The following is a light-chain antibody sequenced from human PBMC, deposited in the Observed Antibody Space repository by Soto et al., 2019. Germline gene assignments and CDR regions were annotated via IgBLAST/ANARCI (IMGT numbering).Light chain of an antibody. CDR3: CSYAGSYTYV. Sequence: QSALTQPRSVSGSPGQSVTISCTGTSSDVGGYNYVSWYQQHPGKAPKLMIYDVSKRPSGVPDRSSGSKSSNTASLTSSGLQAEDEADYYCCSYAGSYTYVFGTGTKLTVL. J-gene: IGLJ1*01. V-gene: IGLV2-11*01. CDR2: DVS. CDR1: SSDVGGYNY.